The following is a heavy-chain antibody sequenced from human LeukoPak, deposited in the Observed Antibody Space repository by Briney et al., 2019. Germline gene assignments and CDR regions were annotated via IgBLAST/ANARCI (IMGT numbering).Heavy chain of an antibody. V-gene: IGHV3-30*02. CDR3: AKDWGVVIPYYFDY. Sequence: GGSLRLSCAASGFTFSSYGMHWVRQALGKGLEWVAFIRYDGSNKYYADSVKGRFTISRDNSKNTLYLQMNSLRAEDTAVYYCAKDWGVVIPYYFDYWGQGTLVTVSS. CDR2: IRYDGSNK. D-gene: IGHD3-3*01. CDR1: GFTFSSYG. J-gene: IGHJ4*02.